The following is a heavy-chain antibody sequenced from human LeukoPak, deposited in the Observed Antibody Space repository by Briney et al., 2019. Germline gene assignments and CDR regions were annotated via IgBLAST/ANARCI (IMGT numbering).Heavy chain of an antibody. V-gene: IGHV1-69*13. D-gene: IGHD3-3*01. CDR2: IIPIFGTA. J-gene: IGHJ4*02. Sequence: GASVTVSCTASGGTFSSYAISWVRQAPGQGLEWMGGIIPIFGTANYAQKFQGRVTITADESTSTAYMELSSLRSEDTAVYYCARGPYYDFWSGNYFDYWGQGTLVTVSS. CDR3: ARGPYYDFWSGNYFDY. CDR1: GGTFSSYA.